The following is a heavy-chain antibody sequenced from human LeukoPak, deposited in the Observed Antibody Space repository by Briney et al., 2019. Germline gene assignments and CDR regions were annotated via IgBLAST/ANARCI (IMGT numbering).Heavy chain of an antibody. Sequence: ASVKVSCKASGYTFTGYYMHWLRQAPGQGLEWMGWINPNSGSTNYAQKFQGRVTMTRDTSITTVYMELSRLISDDTAVYYCARIGKQLNWFDPRGQGTLVTVSS. V-gene: IGHV1-2*02. CDR1: GYTFTGYY. CDR3: ARIGKQLNWFDP. D-gene: IGHD6-13*01. J-gene: IGHJ5*02. CDR2: INPNSGST.